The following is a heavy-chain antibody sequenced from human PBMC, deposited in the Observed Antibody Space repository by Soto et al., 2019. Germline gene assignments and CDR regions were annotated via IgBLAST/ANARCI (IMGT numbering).Heavy chain of an antibody. J-gene: IGHJ4*02. CDR1: GFTVTSNY. CDR3: ARGEGYCSSTSCHRYYFDY. Sequence: EVQLVESGGGLVQPGGSLRLSCAASGFTVTSNYMSWVRQAPGKGLEWVSVIYSGSSTYYADSVKGRCTISRHNSQNTLYLQMNSLRAEDMGVYYCARGEGYCSSTSCHRYYFDYWGQGTLVTVSS. CDR2: IYSGSST. V-gene: IGHV3-53*04. D-gene: IGHD2-2*02.